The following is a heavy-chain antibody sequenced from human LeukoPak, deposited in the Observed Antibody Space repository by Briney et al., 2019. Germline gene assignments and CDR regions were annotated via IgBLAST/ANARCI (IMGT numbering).Heavy chain of an antibody. D-gene: IGHD2-2*01. CDR1: GGSFSGYY. V-gene: IGHV4-34*01. CDR2: INHSGST. CDR3: ARSSSAAMGYYYYYGMDV. Sequence: SETLSLTCAVYGGSFSGYYWSWIRQPPGKGLEWIGGINHSGSTNYNPSLKSRVTISVDTSKNQFSLKLSSVTAADTAVYYCARSSSAAMGYYYYYGMDVWGQGTTVTVSS. J-gene: IGHJ6*02.